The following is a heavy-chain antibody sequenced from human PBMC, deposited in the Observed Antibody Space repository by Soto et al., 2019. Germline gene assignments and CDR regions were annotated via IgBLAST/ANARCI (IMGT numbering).Heavy chain of an antibody. CDR1: GGSIGGVGYS. CDR2: MYHSGTF. V-gene: IGHV4-30-2*01. D-gene: IGHD3-10*01. CDR3: ARAQFYSGSGNYNNLMFDA. J-gene: IGHJ5*02. Sequence: PSETLSLTCAVSGGSIGGVGYSWSWIRQPPGGGLEWIGYMYHSGTFLKSPSLKTRFTMSLDMSKNQFSLTLNSMTAADTAVYYCARAQFYSGSGNYNNLMFDAWGQGIQVTVSS.